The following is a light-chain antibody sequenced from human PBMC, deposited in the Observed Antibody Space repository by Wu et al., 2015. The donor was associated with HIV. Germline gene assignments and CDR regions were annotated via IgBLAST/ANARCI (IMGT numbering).Light chain of an antibody. CDR1: QSVGSN. Sequence: EIVMTQSPATLSVSPGERATLSCRASQSVGSNLAWYQQRVGQAPRLLIYGASNRATGIADRFRGDGSGTDFTLTITRLEPEDFAVYYCQHYGTSPPYTFGQGTRLDIK. CDR2: GAS. CDR3: QHYGTSPPYT. J-gene: IGKJ2*01. V-gene: IGKV3-20*01.